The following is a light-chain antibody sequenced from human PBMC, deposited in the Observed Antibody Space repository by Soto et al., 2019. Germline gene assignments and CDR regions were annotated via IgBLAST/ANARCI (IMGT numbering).Light chain of an antibody. CDR2: AAS. CDR3: QQGDSFPIT. CDR1: QDIGSW. V-gene: IGKV1-12*01. Sequence: DIQITQSPSSVSASVGDRVTITCRASQDIGSWLAWYQQKPGKAPDLLIYAASSLQSGVPSRFYGSGSGTDFTLTINSLQPEDFATYYCQQGDSFPITFGQGTRLEIK. J-gene: IGKJ5*01.